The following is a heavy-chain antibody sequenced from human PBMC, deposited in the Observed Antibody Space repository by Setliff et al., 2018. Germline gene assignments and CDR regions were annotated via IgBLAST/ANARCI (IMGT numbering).Heavy chain of an antibody. J-gene: IGHJ4*02. CDR1: GFTFSSYA. Sequence: GGSLRLSCAASGFTFSSYAMHWVRQAPGKGLEWVAVISYDGSNKYYADSVKGRFTISRDNSKNTLYLRMNSLRTEDTAVYYCARDSPPGGGYLYWGQGTLVTVSS. CDR2: ISYDGSNK. CDR3: ARDSPPGGGYLY. D-gene: IGHD2-15*01. V-gene: IGHV3-30*01.